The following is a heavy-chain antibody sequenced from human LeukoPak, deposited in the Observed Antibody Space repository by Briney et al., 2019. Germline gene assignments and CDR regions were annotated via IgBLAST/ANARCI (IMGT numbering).Heavy chain of an antibody. D-gene: IGHD7-27*01. J-gene: IGHJ4*02. V-gene: IGHV4-59*08. CDR2: IYYSGST. CDR1: GGSISSYY. Sequence: SETLSLTCTVSGGSISSYYWSWIRQPPGKGLEWIGYIYYSGSTNYNPSLKSRVTISVDTSKNQFPLKLSSVTAADTAVYYCASWGRRAYYFDYWGQGTLVTVSS. CDR3: ASWGRRAYYFDY.